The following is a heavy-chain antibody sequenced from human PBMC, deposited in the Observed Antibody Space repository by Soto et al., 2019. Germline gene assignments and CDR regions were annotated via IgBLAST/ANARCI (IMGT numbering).Heavy chain of an antibody. CDR2: IIPIFGTA. Sequence: SVKVSCKASGGTFSSYAIRWVRQAPGQGLAWMGGIIPIFGTANYAQKFQGRVTITADESTSRAYMELSSLRSEDTAVYFCARNRLVNLDFQHWGQGTLVTVSS. J-gene: IGHJ1*01. CDR3: ARNRLVNLDFQH. CDR1: GGTFSSYA. V-gene: IGHV1-69*13. D-gene: IGHD2-15*01.